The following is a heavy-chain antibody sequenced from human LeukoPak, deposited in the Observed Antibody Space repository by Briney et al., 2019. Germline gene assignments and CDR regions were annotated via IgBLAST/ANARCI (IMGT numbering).Heavy chain of an antibody. J-gene: IGHJ5*02. V-gene: IGHV3-23*01. CDR3: AREEYDILTGYLNWFDP. Sequence: GGSLRLSCAASGFTFSSYAMSWVRQAPGKGLEWVSGISGSGGSTYYADSVKGRFTISRDNSKSTLYLQMNSLRAEDTAVYYCAREEYDILTGYLNWFDPWGQGTLVTVSS. CDR1: GFTFSSYA. CDR2: ISGSGGST. D-gene: IGHD3-9*01.